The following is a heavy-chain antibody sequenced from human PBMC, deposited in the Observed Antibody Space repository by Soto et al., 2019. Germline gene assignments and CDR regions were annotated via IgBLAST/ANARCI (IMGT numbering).Heavy chain of an antibody. CDR1: GFIFGNYM. Sequence: EVQLLESGGGLVQPGESLRLSCAVSGFIFGNYMMTWVRQAPGKGLEWVSTISESGDSTYYADSVKGRFTISRDSSKNTLYLQMGSLGAEDTAVYYCAPHVYCSGGSCHYAAFDIRGQGTMVTVSS. D-gene: IGHD2-15*01. CDR3: APHVYCSGGSCHYAAFDI. CDR2: ISESGDST. J-gene: IGHJ3*02. V-gene: IGHV3-23*01.